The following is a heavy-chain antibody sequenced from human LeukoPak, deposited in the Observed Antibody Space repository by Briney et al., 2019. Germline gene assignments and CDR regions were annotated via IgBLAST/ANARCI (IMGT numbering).Heavy chain of an antibody. J-gene: IGHJ4*02. D-gene: IGHD6-13*01. CDR3: ARGYSSSWYPEIDY. CDR1: GFTFSSYT. CDR2: IWYDGSNK. Sequence: PGGSLRLSCVASGFTFSSYTMNWVRQAPGKGLEWVAVIWYDGSNKYYGESVKGRFTISRDNSKNTLDLQMNSLRAEDTAVYYCARGYSSSWYPEIDYWGQGTLVTVSS. V-gene: IGHV3-33*08.